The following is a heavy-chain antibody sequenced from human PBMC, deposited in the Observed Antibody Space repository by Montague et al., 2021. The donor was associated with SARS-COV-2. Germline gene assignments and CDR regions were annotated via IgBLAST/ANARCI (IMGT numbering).Heavy chain of an antibody. D-gene: IGHD3-10*01. J-gene: IGHJ6*02. V-gene: IGHV3-30*18. CDR1: GFTFNNFA. CDR3: AKNRDIFWFGEGRDSMDV. Sequence: SLRLSCAASGFTFNNFAMHWVRQAPGKGLEWVAVISYDGSIKYYADSLRGRFTISRDSSKETLYLQMNILSGEDTAVNYCAKNRDIFWFGEGRDSMDVWGQGTTVIVSS. CDR2: ISYDGSIK.